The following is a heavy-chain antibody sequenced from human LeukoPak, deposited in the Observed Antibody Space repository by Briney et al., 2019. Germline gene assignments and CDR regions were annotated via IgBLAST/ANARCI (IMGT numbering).Heavy chain of an antibody. CDR1: GFTFSDDY. D-gene: IGHD3-16*01. V-gene: IGHV3-11*01. J-gene: IGHJ4*02. CDR3: ASYYDYVWGSFYFDY. Sequence: PGGSLRLSCAASGFTFSDDYISSIRQAPGKGLEWVSYISRSGSTIYYAYSVNGRFTISRDKAKNSLYLQMNSLRAEDTAVYYCASYYDYVWGSFYFDYWGQGTLVTVSS. CDR2: ISRSGSTI.